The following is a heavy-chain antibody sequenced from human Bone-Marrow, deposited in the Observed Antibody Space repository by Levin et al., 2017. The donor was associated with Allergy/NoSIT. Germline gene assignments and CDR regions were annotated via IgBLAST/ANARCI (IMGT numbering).Heavy chain of an antibody. J-gene: IGHJ6*01. CDR3: ARGTAVTGTLIYFYAMDV. D-gene: IGHD6-19*01. CDR1: GGTFTNYA. CDR2: IMPTFDTT. Sequence: SVKVSCKASGGTFTNYAVSWVRQAPGQGLDWLGGIMPTFDTTKTAQNFHGRLTMTADTATSTVYMELSSLRSEDTAVYYCARGTAVTGTLIYFYAMDVWGQGTTVIVSS. V-gene: IGHV1-69*06.